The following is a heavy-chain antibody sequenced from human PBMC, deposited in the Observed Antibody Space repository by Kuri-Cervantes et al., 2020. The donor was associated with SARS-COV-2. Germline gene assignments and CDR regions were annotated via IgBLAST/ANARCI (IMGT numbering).Heavy chain of an antibody. Sequence: GGSLRLSCAASGFTFSSYWMHWVRQAPGKGLVWVSRINSDGSSTSYADSVKGRFIISRDNAKSTLYLQMNSLRAEDTAVYYCAKYKGRVDGYKEGWFDPWGQGTLVTVSS. J-gene: IGHJ5*02. CDR1: GFTFSSYW. D-gene: IGHD5-24*01. CDR2: INSDGSST. V-gene: IGHV3-74*01. CDR3: AKYKGRVDGYKEGWFDP.